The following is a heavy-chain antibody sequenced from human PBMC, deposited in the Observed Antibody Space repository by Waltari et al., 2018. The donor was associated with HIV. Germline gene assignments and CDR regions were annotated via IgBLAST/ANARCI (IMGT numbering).Heavy chain of an antibody. D-gene: IGHD3-16*01. V-gene: IGHV3-21*01. Sequence: EVKLVASGGGPVKPGGSLTFPCAAADLTFIPSAMTWARKAPGKGMELVYTSSISSSYIYYADAVKGGFTISKDNAMNALYLQMNSLRAEDTAVYYCARDFWGGYYYGMDVWGQGTTVTFSS. CDR3: ARDFWGGYYYGMDV. CDR2: SSISSSYI. J-gene: IGHJ6*02. CDR1: DLTFIPSA.